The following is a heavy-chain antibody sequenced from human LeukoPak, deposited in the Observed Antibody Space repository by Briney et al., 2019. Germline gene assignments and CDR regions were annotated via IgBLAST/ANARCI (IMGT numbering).Heavy chain of an antibody. V-gene: IGHV4-39*01. Sequence: SETLSLTCTVSGGSINSHSDYWGWIRQPPGKGLEWIGSVYYDGTSYSNPSLTSRAAVFVDTSRDQFSQDLSFVTAADTARYYCVRHISTNTGYFDSCGQGILVSVSS. CDR1: GGSINSHSDY. CDR3: VRHISTNTGYFDS. J-gene: IGHJ4*02. D-gene: IGHD5/OR15-5a*01. CDR2: VYYDGTS.